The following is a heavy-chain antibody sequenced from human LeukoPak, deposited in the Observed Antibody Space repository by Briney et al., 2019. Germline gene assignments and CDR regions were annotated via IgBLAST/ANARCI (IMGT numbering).Heavy chain of an antibody. CDR1: GYTFTSYG. V-gene: IGHV1-8*02. Sequence: ASVKVSCKASGYTFTSYGISWVRQATGQGLEWMGWMNPNSGNTAYAQKFQGRVTMTRDTSISTAYMELSSLRSEDTAVYYCAREDYYDSGSFDPWGQGTLVTVSS. CDR3: AREDYYDSGSFDP. J-gene: IGHJ5*02. D-gene: IGHD3-22*01. CDR2: MNPNSGNT.